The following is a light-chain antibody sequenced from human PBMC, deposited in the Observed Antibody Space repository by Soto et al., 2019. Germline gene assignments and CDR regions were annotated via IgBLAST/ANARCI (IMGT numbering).Light chain of an antibody. V-gene: IGLV2-14*03. CDR1: SSDVGGYNY. CDR3: TSYTTSSPYLV. Sequence: QSALTQPASVSGSPGQSITISCTGTSSDVGGYNYVSWYQHHPGKAPKLMIYDVTNRPSGVSNRFSGSKSGNTASLTISGLPAEDEADYYCTSYTTSSPYLVFGGGTKVTVL. J-gene: IGLJ3*02. CDR2: DVT.